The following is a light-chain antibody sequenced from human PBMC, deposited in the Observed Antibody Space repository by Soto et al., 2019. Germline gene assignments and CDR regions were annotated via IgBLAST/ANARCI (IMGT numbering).Light chain of an antibody. V-gene: IGLV2-14*01. CDR1: SSDVGGYNY. J-gene: IGLJ2*01. CDR3: SSYTSSGTVV. Sequence: QSALTQPASVSGSPGQSITISCTGTSSDVGGYNYVSWYQQYPGKAPKLMIYDVNDRPSGVSNRFSGSKSGNTASLTISGLRAEDEADYYCSSYTSSGTVVFGGGTKLTVL. CDR2: DVN.